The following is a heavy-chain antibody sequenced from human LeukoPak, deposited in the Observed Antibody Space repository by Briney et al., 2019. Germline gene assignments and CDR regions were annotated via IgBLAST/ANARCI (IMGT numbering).Heavy chain of an antibody. V-gene: IGHV1-18*01. Sequence: APVKVSCKASGYTFTSHGLSWARQAPGQGLEWMGWISIYSGNTNYAQKFQDRISMTTDTSTNTAYMELRSLKSDDTAVYYCARDPGGTWGFDYWGQGALVTVSS. CDR2: ISIYSGNT. J-gene: IGHJ4*02. CDR3: ARDPGGTWGFDY. D-gene: IGHD7-27*01. CDR1: GYTFTSHG.